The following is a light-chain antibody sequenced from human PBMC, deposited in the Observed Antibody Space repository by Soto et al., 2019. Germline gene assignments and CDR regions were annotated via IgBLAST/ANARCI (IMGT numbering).Light chain of an antibody. CDR1: SSDVSGYNY. J-gene: IGLJ2*01. V-gene: IGLV2-14*03. Sequence: QSVLTQPASVSGSPGQSITISCTGTSSDVSGYNYVSWYQHHPDKAPKLMIYDVNNRPSGVSHRFSGSKSGNTASLTISGLQAEDEAAYYCSSYSSTNTRLVFGGGTKVTVL. CDR2: DVN. CDR3: SSYSSTNTRLV.